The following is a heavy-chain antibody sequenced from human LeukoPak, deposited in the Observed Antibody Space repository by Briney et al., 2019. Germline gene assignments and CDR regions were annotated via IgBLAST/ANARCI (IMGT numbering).Heavy chain of an antibody. Sequence: GGSLRLSCAASGFTFSTYAMSWVRQAPGKGLEWVSYISSLVSTIYYADSVKGRFTISRDNAKNSLYLQMNSLRAEDTAVYYCTRGEQEMATMSIDYWGQGTLVTLSS. V-gene: IGHV3-48*01. CDR3: TRGEQEMATMSIDY. CDR1: GFTFSTYA. J-gene: IGHJ4*02. D-gene: IGHD5-24*01. CDR2: ISSLVSTI.